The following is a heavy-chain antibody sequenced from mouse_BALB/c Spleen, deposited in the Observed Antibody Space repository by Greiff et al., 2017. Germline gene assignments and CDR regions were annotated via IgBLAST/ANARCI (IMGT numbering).Heavy chain of an antibody. J-gene: IGHJ4*01. CDR2: INPSSGYT. CDR1: GYTFTSYT. CDR3: ARDYRYDAAMDY. D-gene: IGHD2-14*01. V-gene: IGHV1-4*01. Sequence: QVQLKESGAELARPGASVKMSCKASGYTFTSYTMHWVKQRPGQGLEWIGYINPSSGYTNYNQKFKDKATLTADKSSSTAYMQLSSLTSEDSAVYYCARDYRYDAAMDYWGQGTSVTVSS.